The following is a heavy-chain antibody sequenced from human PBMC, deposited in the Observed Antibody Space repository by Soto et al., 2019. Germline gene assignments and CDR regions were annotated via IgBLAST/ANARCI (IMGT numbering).Heavy chain of an antibody. J-gene: IGHJ6*02. CDR2: IIPIFGTA. D-gene: IGHD2-15*01. CDR1: GGTFSSYA. V-gene: IGHV1-69*01. Sequence: QVQLVQSGAEVKKPGSSVRVSCKASGGTFSSYAISWVRQAPGQGPEWMGGIIPIFGTANYAQKFQGRVTVTADESTSTAYMELSSLRSKHTGVYGGASDSGGPRVASGMDVWGHGTTLTVSS. CDR3: ASDSGGPRVASGMDV.